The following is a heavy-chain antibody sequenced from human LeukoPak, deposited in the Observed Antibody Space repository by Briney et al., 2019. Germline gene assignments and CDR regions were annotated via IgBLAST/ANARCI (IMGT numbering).Heavy chain of an antibody. CDR2: IYSRGDT. J-gene: IGHJ4*02. Sequence: GGSLRLSCAASEFIVSINYMTWVRQAPGKGLEWVSLIYSRGDTKYADSVKGRFTISRDNSKNTLYLQMSSLRTEDTAVYYCAKEWGVDYGLRYWGQGTLVTVSS. CDR1: EFIVSINY. V-gene: IGHV3-53*01. CDR3: AKEWGVDYGLRY. D-gene: IGHD4-17*01.